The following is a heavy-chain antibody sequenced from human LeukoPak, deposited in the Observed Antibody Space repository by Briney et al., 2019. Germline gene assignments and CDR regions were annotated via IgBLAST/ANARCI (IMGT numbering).Heavy chain of an antibody. V-gene: IGHV3-43*02. D-gene: IGHD3-3*01. CDR3: AKQTWSNSLSDFDH. Sequence: GGSLRLSCAGSGFAFDEYGIHWVRQAPGKGLEWLSVTSGNGRATDYADSVKGRFTTSRDNSKSSLYLHINNLRTEDTALYYCAKQTWSNSLSDFDHWGQGTLVTVSS. J-gene: IGHJ4*02. CDR1: GFAFDEYG. CDR2: TSGNGRAT.